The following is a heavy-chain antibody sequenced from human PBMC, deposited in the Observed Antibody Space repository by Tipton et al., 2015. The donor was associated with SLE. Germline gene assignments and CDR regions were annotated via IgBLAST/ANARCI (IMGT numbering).Heavy chain of an antibody. CDR3: AREMSSSGWYLAFDI. D-gene: IGHD6-19*01. V-gene: IGHV4-61*01. CDR1: GGSVSSGSYY. Sequence: TLSLTCTVSGGSVSSGSYYWSWIRQPPGKGLEWIGYIYYSGSTNYNPSLKSRVTISVDTSKNQFSLQLNSVTPEDTAVYYCAREMSSSGWYLAFDIWGQGTMVTVSS. CDR2: IYYSGST. J-gene: IGHJ3*02.